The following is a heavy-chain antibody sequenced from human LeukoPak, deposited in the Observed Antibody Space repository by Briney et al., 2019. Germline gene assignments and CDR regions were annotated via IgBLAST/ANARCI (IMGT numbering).Heavy chain of an antibody. CDR1: GGSISSDDYF. Sequence: PSQTLSLTCAVSGGSISSDDYFWSWIRQPPGKGLEWIGYIYHRGSTSYNPSLKSRVTISLDKSRNQFSLNLSSVTAADTAVYYCARHLFYAAFDIWGQGTMVTVSS. CDR3: ARHLFYAAFDI. D-gene: IGHD2/OR15-2a*01. CDR2: IYHRGST. V-gene: IGHV4-30-2*01. J-gene: IGHJ3*02.